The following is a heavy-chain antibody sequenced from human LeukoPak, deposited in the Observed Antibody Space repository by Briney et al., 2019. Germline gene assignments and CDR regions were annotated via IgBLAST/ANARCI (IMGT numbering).Heavy chain of an antibody. V-gene: IGHV4-59*01. J-gene: IGHJ3*02. CDR1: GVPISIYY. CDR2: IYNSGST. CDR3: ASGIVGATYGSIDI. D-gene: IGHD1-26*01. Sequence: PSETLSLTCTVSGVPISIYYWSWVRQPPGKGLEWIGYIYNSGSTIYNPSLKSRATISADTTKNQFSLQLSSVTAADTAVYYCASGIVGATYGSIDIWGQGTMVTVSS.